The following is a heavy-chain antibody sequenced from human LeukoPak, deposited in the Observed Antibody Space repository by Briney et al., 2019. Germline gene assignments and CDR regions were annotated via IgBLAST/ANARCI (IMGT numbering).Heavy chain of an antibody. V-gene: IGHV5-51*01. J-gene: IGHJ4*02. CDR3: ARQPGYSGYVPIDY. CDR2: IYPGDSDT. CDR1: GYSFTSYW. D-gene: IGHD5-12*01. Sequence: PGESLQISCQGSGYSFTSYWIGWVRQMPGKGQEWMGIIYPGDSDTRYSPSFQGQVTISADKSISTAYLQWSSLKASDTAMYYCARQPGYSGYVPIDYWGQGTLVTVSS.